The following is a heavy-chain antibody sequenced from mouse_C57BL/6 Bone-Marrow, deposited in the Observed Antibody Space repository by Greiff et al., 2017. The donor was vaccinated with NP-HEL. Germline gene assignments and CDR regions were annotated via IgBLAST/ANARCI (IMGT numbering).Heavy chain of an antibody. CDR1: GYAFSSYW. CDR2: IYPGDGDT. Sequence: QVQLKESGAELVKPGASVKISCKASGYAFSSYWMNWVKQRPGKGLEWIGQIYPGDGDTNYNGKFKGKATLTADKSSSTAHMQLSSLTSEDSAVYFCARIPITTVVATESYWGQGTLVTVSA. V-gene: IGHV1-80*01. CDR3: ARIPITTVVATESY. J-gene: IGHJ3*01. D-gene: IGHD1-1*01.